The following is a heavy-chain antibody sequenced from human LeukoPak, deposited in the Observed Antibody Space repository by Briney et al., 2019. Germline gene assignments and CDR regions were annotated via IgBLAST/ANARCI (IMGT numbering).Heavy chain of an antibody. J-gene: IGHJ4*02. CDR3: AKAVYDSSCYGYFDY. CDR1: GVTPSGFG. V-gene: IGHV3-30*02. D-gene: IGHD3-22*01. CDR2: IRYDGSNK. Sequence: PRRTLCPSRAVSGVTPSGFGMDWIRHAPRKGLEWVVFIRYDGSNKYYADSVKGRLTIARDSSKNTLYLQMNSLRAEDTAVYYCAKAVYDSSCYGYFDYWGQGTLVTVSS.